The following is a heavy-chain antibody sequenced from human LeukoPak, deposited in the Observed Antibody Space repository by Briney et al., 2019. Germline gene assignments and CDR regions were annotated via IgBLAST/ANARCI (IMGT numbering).Heavy chain of an antibody. J-gene: IGHJ4*02. V-gene: IGHV1-46*01. Sequence: ASVRVSCKASGYTFTIYYMHWVRQAPGQGVEWMGIINPSGGSTRYAQKFQGRVTMTRDTSTSTVYMELSSLRSEDTAVYYCARDPDPDSGDYWGQGTLVTVSS. D-gene: IGHD2-15*01. CDR3: ARDPDPDSGDY. CDR1: GYTFTIYY. CDR2: INPSGGST.